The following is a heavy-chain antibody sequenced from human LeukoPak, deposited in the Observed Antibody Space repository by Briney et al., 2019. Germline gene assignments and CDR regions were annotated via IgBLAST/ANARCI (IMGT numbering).Heavy chain of an antibody. CDR2: IGYSGSSI. J-gene: IGHJ4*02. V-gene: IGHV3-48*01. CDR3: ARDHSSSWYRFGPVDY. D-gene: IGHD6-13*01. CDR1: GFTFSSYS. Sequence: PGGSLRLSCAASGFTFSSYSMNWVRQAPGKGLEWVSYIGYSGSSIYYADSVKGRFTTSRDNAKKSLHLQMNSLRAEDTAVYYCARDHSSSWYRFGPVDYWGQGILITVSS.